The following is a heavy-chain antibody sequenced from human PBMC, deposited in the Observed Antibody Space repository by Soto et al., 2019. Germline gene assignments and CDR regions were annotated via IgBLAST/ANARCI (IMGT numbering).Heavy chain of an antibody. J-gene: IGHJ6*03. D-gene: IGHD6-6*01. CDR3: ARRARPDFYYMDV. CDR1: GFTLSGYA. V-gene: IGHV3-64*01. CDR2: ISSNGVGT. Sequence: EVQLAESGGGLAQPGGSLRLSCAASGFTLSGYAMDWVRQAPGKGLEYVSGISSNGVGTYYANSVQGRFTISRDNSKNTVYLQMGSLRPEDMGVYYCARRARPDFYYMDVWGKGTTVTFSS.